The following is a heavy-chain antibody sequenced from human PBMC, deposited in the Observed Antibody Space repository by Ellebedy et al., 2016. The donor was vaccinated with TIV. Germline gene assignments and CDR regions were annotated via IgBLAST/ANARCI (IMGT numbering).Heavy chain of an antibody. CDR1: GFTFDDYG. Sequence: PGGSLRLSCAASGFTFDDYGMSWVRQAPGKGLEWVSGINWNGGSTGYADSVKGRFTISRDNAKNSLYLQMNSLRAEDTALYYCARGSPNCSGGSCYSRYYGMDVWGQGTTVTVSS. D-gene: IGHD2-15*01. J-gene: IGHJ6*02. CDR3: ARGSPNCSGGSCYSRYYGMDV. CDR2: INWNGGST. V-gene: IGHV3-20*04.